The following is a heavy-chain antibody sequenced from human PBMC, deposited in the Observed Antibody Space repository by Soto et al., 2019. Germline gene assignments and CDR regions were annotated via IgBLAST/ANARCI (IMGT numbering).Heavy chain of an antibody. Sequence: SETLSLTCAVYGGSFSGYYWSWIRQPPGKGLEWIGEINHSGSTNYNPSIKSRVTISVETSKNQFSLKLSSVTAADTAVYYCARGPITIFGVVIPNEYYYYYGMDVWGQGTTVTVSS. CDR3: ARGPITIFGVVIPNEYYYYYGMDV. D-gene: IGHD3-3*01. CDR1: GGSFSGYY. CDR2: INHSGST. V-gene: IGHV4-34*01. J-gene: IGHJ6*02.